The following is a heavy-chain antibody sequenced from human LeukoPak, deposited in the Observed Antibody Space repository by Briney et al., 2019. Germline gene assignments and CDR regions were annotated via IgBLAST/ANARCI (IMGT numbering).Heavy chain of an antibody. CDR2: LSDSGTA. CDR1: GGSVSSNTYY. V-gene: IGHV4-39*01. Sequence: SETQSLTCTVSGGSVSSNTYYWGWIRQPPGKGLEWIGSLSDSGTAYYAPSLKSRVTIAVDTSKNQFSLKLSSGTAADTAMYYCARHSVVVVTSSFDYWGQGTLVTVSS. J-gene: IGHJ4*02. D-gene: IGHD2-21*02. CDR3: ARHSVVVVTSSFDY.